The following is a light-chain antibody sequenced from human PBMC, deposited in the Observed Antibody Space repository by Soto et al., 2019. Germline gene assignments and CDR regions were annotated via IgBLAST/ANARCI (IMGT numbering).Light chain of an antibody. CDR1: QRIGTY. CDR2: VAS. J-gene: IGKJ1*01. V-gene: IGKV1-39*01. CDR3: QQSFITLAWT. Sequence: DIQMTQSPSSLSASIGDRVTITCRASQRIGTYLNWYQQRPGKAPKLLIYVASTLQSGVPSRFSGSGSGTDFTLTISSLQPEDSATYYCQQSFITLAWTFGQGTKVEVK.